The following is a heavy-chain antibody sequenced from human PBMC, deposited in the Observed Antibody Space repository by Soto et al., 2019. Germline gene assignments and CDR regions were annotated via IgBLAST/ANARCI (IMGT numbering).Heavy chain of an antibody. CDR2: IIPIFGTA. J-gene: IGHJ6*04. Sequence: VQLVQSGAEVKKPGSSVKVSCKASGGTFSSSVISWVRQAPGQGLEWMGGIIPIFGTANYAQKFQGRVRLTAYESTRTASMDLNSLRAEDTAVYYCAREEAVMRAIASYYGMDVWGKGTTVTVSS. CDR3: AREEAVMRAIASYYGMDV. CDR1: GGTFSSSV. D-gene: IGHD1-26*01. V-gene: IGHV1-69*01.